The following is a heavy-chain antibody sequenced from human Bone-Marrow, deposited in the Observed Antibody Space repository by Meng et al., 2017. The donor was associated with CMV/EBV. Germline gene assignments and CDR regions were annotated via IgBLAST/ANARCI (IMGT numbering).Heavy chain of an antibody. CDR2: ISSSSSYI. D-gene: IGHD1-26*01. CDR3: AIDFTLTSGSVV. V-gene: IGHV3-21*01. Sequence: ESLKISCASSGFTFSSYSMNWVRQAPGKGLEWVSSISSSSSYIYYADSVKGRFTISRDNAKNSLYLQMNSLSAEDTAVYYCAIDFTLTSGSVVWGQGTMVTVSS. CDR1: GFTFSSYS. J-gene: IGHJ4*02.